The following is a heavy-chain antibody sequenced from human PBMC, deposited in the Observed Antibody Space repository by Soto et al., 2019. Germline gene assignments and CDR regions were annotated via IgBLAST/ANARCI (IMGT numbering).Heavy chain of an antibody. D-gene: IGHD3-3*01. CDR2: INAGNGNT. Sequence: GASVKVSCKASGYTFTSYAMHWVRHAPGQRLEWMGWINAGNGNTKYSQKFQGRVTITRDTSASTAYMELSSLRSEDTAVYYCARSDYDFWSGYFPVDYWGQGTLVTVAS. CDR3: ARSDYDFWSGYFPVDY. V-gene: IGHV1-3*01. J-gene: IGHJ4*02. CDR1: GYTFTSYA.